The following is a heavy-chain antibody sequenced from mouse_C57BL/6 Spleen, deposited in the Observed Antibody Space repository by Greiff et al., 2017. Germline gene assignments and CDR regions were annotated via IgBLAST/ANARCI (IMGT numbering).Heavy chain of an antibody. Sequence: VQLQQPGTELVKPGASVKMSCKASGYTFTSYWMHWVKQRPGQGLEWIGYINPCNGGTNNNEKFKSKATLTVDKSSSTAYMQLSSLTAEDSAVYYCAGYGNCAWFAYWGQGALVTVSA. CDR3: AGYGNCAWFAY. CDR2: INPCNGGT. J-gene: IGHJ3*01. D-gene: IGHD2-1*01. CDR1: GYTFTSYW. V-gene: IGHV1-53*01.